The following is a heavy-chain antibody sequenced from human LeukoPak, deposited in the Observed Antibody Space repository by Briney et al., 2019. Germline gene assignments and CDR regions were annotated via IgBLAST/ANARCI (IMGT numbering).Heavy chain of an antibody. CDR2: ISAYDGNT. Sequence: ASVKVSCKASGYTFTRYGISWVRQAPGQGLEWMGWISAYDGNTNYAQKLQGRVTMTTDTSTSTAHMELRSLRSDDTAVYYCARDLTPRYGDCYFDYWGQGTLVTVSS. CDR3: ARDLTPRYGDCYFDY. J-gene: IGHJ4*02. CDR1: GYTFTRYG. D-gene: IGHD4-17*01. V-gene: IGHV1-18*01.